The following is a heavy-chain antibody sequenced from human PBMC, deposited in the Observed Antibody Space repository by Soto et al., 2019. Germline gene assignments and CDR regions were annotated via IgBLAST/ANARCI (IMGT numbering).Heavy chain of an antibody. J-gene: IGHJ6*02. CDR2: ISYDGSNK. Sequence: PGGSLRLSCAASGFTFSSYCMPWVRQAPGKGLEWVAVISYDGSNKYYADSVKGRFTISRDNSKNTLYLQMNSLRAEDTAVYYCAKNLVAGHYYYGMDVWGQGTTVTVSS. CDR3: AKNLVAGHYYYGMDV. D-gene: IGHD6-19*01. V-gene: IGHV3-30*18. CDR1: GFTFSSYC.